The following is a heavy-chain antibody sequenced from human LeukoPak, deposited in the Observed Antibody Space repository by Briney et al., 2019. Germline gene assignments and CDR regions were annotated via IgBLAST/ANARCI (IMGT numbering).Heavy chain of an antibody. D-gene: IGHD1-14*01. Sequence: GGSLRLSCAASGFRFSDYWMSWVRQAPGKGLEWVANIKQDGSEKYYVDSVKGRPTISRDNAKNSVYLQMNSLRDDDTAVYYCSGVRKASAWPFDYWGQGTLVTVSS. CDR1: GFRFSDYW. V-gene: IGHV3-7*01. CDR2: IKQDGSEK. CDR3: SGVRKASAWPFDY. J-gene: IGHJ4*02.